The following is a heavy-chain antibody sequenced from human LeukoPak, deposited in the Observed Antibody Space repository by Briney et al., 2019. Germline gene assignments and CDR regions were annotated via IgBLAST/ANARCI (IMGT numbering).Heavy chain of an antibody. CDR1: GDRFTSYW. V-gene: IGHV5-51*01. D-gene: IGHD1-1*01. CDR3: ARRPLHCQLYFDP. Sequence: GESLKISCKASGDRFTSYWVAWVRQKPGKGLEWMGIIFPGDSDTRYSPSFEGQVSISVDRSTTTAYLHWSSLKASDTAIYYCARRPLHCQLYFDPWGQGTLVTVSP. CDR2: IFPGDSDT. J-gene: IGHJ5*02.